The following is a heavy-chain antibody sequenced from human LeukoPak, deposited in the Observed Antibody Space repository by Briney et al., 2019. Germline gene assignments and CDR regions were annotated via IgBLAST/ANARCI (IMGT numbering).Heavy chain of an antibody. D-gene: IGHD1-26*01. Sequence: GGSLRLSCAASGFTFSNYWMSWVRQAPGKGLEWVAVIWYDGSNKYYADSVKGRFTISRDNSKNTLYLQMNSLRAEDTAVYYCARVAIVGATRGWFDPWGQGTLVTVSS. J-gene: IGHJ5*02. V-gene: IGHV3-33*08. CDR3: ARVAIVGATRGWFDP. CDR2: IWYDGSNK. CDR1: GFTFSNYW.